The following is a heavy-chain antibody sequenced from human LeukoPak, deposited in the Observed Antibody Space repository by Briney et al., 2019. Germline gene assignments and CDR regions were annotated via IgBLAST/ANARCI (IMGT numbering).Heavy chain of an antibody. V-gene: IGHV1-2*02. CDR2: INPNSGGT. CDR1: GYTFTGYY. D-gene: IGHD4-23*01. Sequence: ASVKVSCKASGYTFTGYYIHWVRQAPGQGLEWMGWINPNSGGTTYAQNFQGRVTMTRDTSISTAYMEMSGQRSDDTAVYYCARDSYGGNWSLGYWGQGTLVTVSS. CDR3: ARDSYGGNWSLGY. J-gene: IGHJ4*02.